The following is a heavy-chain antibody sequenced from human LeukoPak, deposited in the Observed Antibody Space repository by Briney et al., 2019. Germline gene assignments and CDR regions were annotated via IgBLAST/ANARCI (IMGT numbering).Heavy chain of an antibody. Sequence: GGSLRLSCAASGFTFSSYNMNWVRQAPGKGLEWVSSISSGSSYIYYADSAKGRFTISRDNAKNSLYLQMNSLRAEDTAVYYCARGGASMVVTFDWGQGTLVTVSS. CDR1: GFTFSSYN. V-gene: IGHV3-21*01. CDR2: ISSGSSYI. J-gene: IGHJ4*02. D-gene: IGHD4/OR15-4a*01. CDR3: ARGGASMVVTFD.